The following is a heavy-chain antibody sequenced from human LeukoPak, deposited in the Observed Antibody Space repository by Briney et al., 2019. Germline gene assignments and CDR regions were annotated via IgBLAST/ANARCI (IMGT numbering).Heavy chain of an antibody. CDR1: GYTFTSYG. D-gene: IGHD3-9*01. Sequence: ASVKVSCKASGYTFTSYGISWVRQAPGQGLEWMGWISAYNGNTNYAQKLQGRVTMTTDTSTSTAYMELRSLRSEDTAVYYCAREGMYYDILTGYYNWGQGTLVTVSS. CDR2: ISAYNGNT. CDR3: AREGMYYDILTGYYN. V-gene: IGHV1-18*01. J-gene: IGHJ4*02.